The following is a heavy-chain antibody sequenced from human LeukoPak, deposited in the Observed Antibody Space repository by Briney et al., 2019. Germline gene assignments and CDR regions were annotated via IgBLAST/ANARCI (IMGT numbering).Heavy chain of an antibody. CDR1: GFTVSSNY. CDR2: IYSGGST. CDR3: ARERAYCSSTSCYRYFDY. V-gene: IGHV3-53*01. J-gene: IGHJ4*02. D-gene: IGHD2-2*01. Sequence: GGSLRLSCAASGFTVSSNYMSWVRQAPGKGLEWVSVIYSGGSTYYADSVKGRFTISRDNSKNTLYLQMNSLRAEDTAVYYCARERAYCSSTSCYRYFDYWGQGTLVTVSS.